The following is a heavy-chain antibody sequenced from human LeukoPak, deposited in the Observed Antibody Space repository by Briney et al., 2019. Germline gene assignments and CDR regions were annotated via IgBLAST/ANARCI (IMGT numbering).Heavy chain of an antibody. Sequence: PGGSLRLSCAASGFTFSSYDMHWVRQATGKGLEWVSAIGTAGDTCYPGSVKGRFTISRENAKNSLYLQMNSLRAGDTAVYYCARGIAAAGTSAFDIWGQGTMVTVSS. CDR1: GFTFSSYD. CDR3: ARGIAAAGTSAFDI. J-gene: IGHJ3*02. V-gene: IGHV3-13*01. D-gene: IGHD6-13*01. CDR2: IGTAGDT.